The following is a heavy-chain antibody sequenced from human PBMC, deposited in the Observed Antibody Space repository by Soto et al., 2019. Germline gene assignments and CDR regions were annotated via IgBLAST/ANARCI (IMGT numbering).Heavy chain of an antibody. J-gene: IGHJ6*02. D-gene: IGHD3-3*01. CDR3: ARDGGLRYLDHFGDYYGMDV. V-gene: IGHV4-59*01. CDR1: GGSISSYY. Sequence: PSETLSLTCTVSGGSISSYYWSWIRQPPGKGLEWIGYIYYSGSTNYNPSLKSRVTISVDTSKNQFSLKLSSVTAADTAVYYCARDGGLRYLDHFGDYYGMDVWGQGTTVTVSS. CDR2: IYYSGST.